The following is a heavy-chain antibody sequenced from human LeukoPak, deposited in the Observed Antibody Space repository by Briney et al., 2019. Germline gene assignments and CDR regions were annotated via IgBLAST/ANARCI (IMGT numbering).Heavy chain of an antibody. CDR2: AYYSGHT. V-gene: IGHV4-59*08. CDR3: ARHPFATPFDY. J-gene: IGHJ4*02. D-gene: IGHD2-2*01. Sequence: SETLSLTCTVSGGSISDNYWSWIRQPPGKVLEWIGYAYYSGHTNYNSSLKSRVTMSLDTSKSQFSLRLSSVTAADTAVYFCARHPFATPFDYWGPGTLVTVSS. CDR1: GGSISDNY.